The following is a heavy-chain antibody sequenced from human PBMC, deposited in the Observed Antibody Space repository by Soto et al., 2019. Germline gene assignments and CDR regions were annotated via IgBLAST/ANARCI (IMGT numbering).Heavy chain of an antibody. D-gene: IGHD3-10*01. CDR3: AKDPLLWFGEAGMDV. CDR1: GFTFSRYA. J-gene: IGHJ6*02. V-gene: IGHV3-23*01. CDR2: ISGSGGST. Sequence: EVQLLESGGGLVQPGGSLRHSCAASGFTFSRYAMSWVRQAPGKGLEWVSAISGSGGSTYYADSVKGRFTISRDNSKNTLYLQMNSLRAEDTAVYYCAKDPLLWFGEAGMDVWGQGTTVTVSS.